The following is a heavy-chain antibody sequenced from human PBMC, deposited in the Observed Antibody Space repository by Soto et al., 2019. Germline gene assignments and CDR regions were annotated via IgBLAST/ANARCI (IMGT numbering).Heavy chain of an antibody. Sequence: GGSLRLSCAASGFTFSGYWMGWVRQAPGKGLEWVASIMKDGGEKKYVDSVRGRFTISRDNVQNSLYLQMNSLRAEDTAVYYCARDFRPPYGVRYFDYWGQGTLVTVSS. CDR1: GFTFSGYW. CDR2: IMKDGGEK. D-gene: IGHD4-17*01. V-gene: IGHV3-7*01. J-gene: IGHJ4*02. CDR3: ARDFRPPYGVRYFDY.